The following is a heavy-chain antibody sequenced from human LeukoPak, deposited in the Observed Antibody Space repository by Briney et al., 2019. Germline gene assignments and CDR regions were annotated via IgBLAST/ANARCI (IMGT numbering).Heavy chain of an antibody. J-gene: IGHJ4*02. CDR3: ARSLITVAGATAGFDF. CDR1: GGSVSSGSYY. V-gene: IGHV4-61*01. Sequence: PSETLSLTCTVSGGSVSSGSYYWSLIRQPPGKVLEWIAYIYYSGSTNYNPSLKNQVTISVDTSKNQFSLKLTSVTAADTAVYYCARSLITVAGATAGFDFWGQGTLVTVSS. D-gene: IGHD6-19*01. CDR2: IYYSGST.